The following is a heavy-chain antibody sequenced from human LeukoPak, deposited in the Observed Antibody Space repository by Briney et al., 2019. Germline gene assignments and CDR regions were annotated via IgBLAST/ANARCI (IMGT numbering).Heavy chain of an antibody. Sequence: PGGSLRLSCAASGFTFSSYSMNWVRQAPGKGLEWVSYISSSSSTIYYADPVKGRFTISRDNAKNSLYLQMNSLRAEDTAVYYCARVHRSIAVAGTPRSLDYWGQGTLVTVSS. J-gene: IGHJ4*02. CDR3: ARVHRSIAVAGTPRSLDY. D-gene: IGHD6-19*01. CDR1: GFTFSSYS. CDR2: ISSSSSTI. V-gene: IGHV3-48*01.